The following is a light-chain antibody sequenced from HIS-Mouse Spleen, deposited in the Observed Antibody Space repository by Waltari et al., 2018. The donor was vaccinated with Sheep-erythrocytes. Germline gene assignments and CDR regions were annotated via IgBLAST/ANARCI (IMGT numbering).Light chain of an antibody. CDR3: CSYAGSYNHV. CDR1: SIDVVGYNY. J-gene: IGLJ1*01. CDR2: EVS. Sequence: QSALTQPPYASGSPGQSVTIPSTGTSIDVVGYNYVSWYQQHPGKAPKLMIYEVSKRPSGVPDRFSGSKSGNTASLTISGLQAEDEADYYCCSYAGSYNHVFATGTKVTVL. V-gene: IGLV2-8*01.